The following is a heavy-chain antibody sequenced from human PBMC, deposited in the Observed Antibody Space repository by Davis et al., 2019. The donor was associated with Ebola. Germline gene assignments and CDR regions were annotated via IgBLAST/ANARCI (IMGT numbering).Heavy chain of an antibody. V-gene: IGHV1-2*02. CDR2: INPNSGGT. D-gene: IGHD3-22*01. J-gene: IGHJ4*02. CDR3: ARDRHDSTAYGF. CDR1: GYTFTAYH. Sequence: ASVKVSCKASGYTFTAYHIHWVRQAPGQGLEWMGWINPNSGGTTYAQKFQGRVTMTRDTSISTAYMELRSLRSDDTAIYFCARDRHDSTAYGFWGQGILVTVSS.